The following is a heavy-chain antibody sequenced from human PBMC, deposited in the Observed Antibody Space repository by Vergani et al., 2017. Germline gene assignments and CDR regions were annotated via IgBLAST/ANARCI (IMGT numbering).Heavy chain of an antibody. J-gene: IGHJ6*02. CDR3: ARRPLVVTGTDYYYYGMDV. V-gene: IGHV1-69*02. CDR2: IIPILGIA. Sequence: QVQLVQSGAEVKKPGSSVKVSCKASGGTFSSYTISWVRQAPGQGLEWIGRIIPILGIANYAQKFQGRVTITADKSTSTAYMELSSLRSEDTAVYYCARRPLVVTGTDYYYYGMDVWGQGTTVTVSS. CDR1: GGTFSSYT. D-gene: IGHD2-21*02.